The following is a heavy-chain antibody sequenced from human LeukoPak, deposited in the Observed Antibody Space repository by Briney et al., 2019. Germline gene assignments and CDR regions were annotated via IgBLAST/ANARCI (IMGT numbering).Heavy chain of an antibody. Sequence: GGSLRLSCAASGFTFSSYSMNWVRQAPGKGLEWVAVISSDGSNKYYADSVKGRFTISRDNSKNTLYLQMNSLRAEDTAVYYCAKDLGGRSGWYDYWGQGTLVTVSS. CDR2: ISSDGSNK. V-gene: IGHV3-30*18. J-gene: IGHJ4*02. D-gene: IGHD6-19*01. CDR3: AKDLGGRSGWYDY. CDR1: GFTFSSYS.